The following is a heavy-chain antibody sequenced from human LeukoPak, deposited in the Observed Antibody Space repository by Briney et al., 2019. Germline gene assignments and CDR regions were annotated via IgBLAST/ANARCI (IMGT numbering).Heavy chain of an antibody. CDR2: ISTGTGNP. Sequence: ASVKVSCKASGYTFTKYAMNWPRQAPGQRPEWMGWISTGTGNPTYAQGFTGRFVFSLDTSLSTAYLEITSLKAEHTALYYCTRDFYNSGSSLLDYWGQGTLVTVSS. D-gene: IGHD3-10*01. CDR1: GYTFTKYA. V-gene: IGHV7-4-1*02. CDR3: TRDFYNSGSSLLDY. J-gene: IGHJ4*02.